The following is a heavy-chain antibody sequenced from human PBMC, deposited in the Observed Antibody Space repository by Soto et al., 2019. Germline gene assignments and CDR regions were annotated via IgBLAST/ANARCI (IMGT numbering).Heavy chain of an antibody. V-gene: IGHV1-58*01. D-gene: IGHD6-6*01. CDR1: GFTFTSSA. J-gene: IGHJ5*02. CDR2: IVVGSGNT. CDR3: ARHVTLAARWGAGGFDP. Sequence: GASVKVSCKASGFTFTSSAVQWVRQARGQRLEWIGWIVVGSGNTNYAQKFQERVTITRDMSTSTAYMELSSLRSEDTAMYYCARHVTLAARWGAGGFDPWGQGTLVTVSS.